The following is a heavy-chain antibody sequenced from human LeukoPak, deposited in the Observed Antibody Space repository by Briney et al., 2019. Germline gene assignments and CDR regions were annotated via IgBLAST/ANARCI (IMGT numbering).Heavy chain of an antibody. J-gene: IGHJ3*02. CDR2: IKEDGSEK. CDR3: AKEGDYYGSGSYRDGFDI. CDR1: GFTFSSYW. Sequence: GGSLRLSCAASGFTFSSYWMSWVRQAPGKGLEWVANIKEDGSEKYYVDSVKGRFTISRDNAKNSLYLQMNSLRPEDTAVYYCAKEGDYYGSGSYRDGFDIWGQGTRATVSS. D-gene: IGHD3-10*01. V-gene: IGHV3-7*01.